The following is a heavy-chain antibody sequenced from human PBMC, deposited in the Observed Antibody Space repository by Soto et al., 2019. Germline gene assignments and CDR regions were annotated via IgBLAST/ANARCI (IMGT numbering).Heavy chain of an antibody. CDR3: ARDRWRHIVLVTAIVEVGGMDV. CDR2: IIPILGIA. V-gene: IGHV1-69*08. D-gene: IGHD2-21*02. CDR1: GGTFSSYN. Sequence: QVQLVQSGAEVKKPGSSVKVSCKASGGTFSSYNISWVRQAPGQGLEWMGRIIPILGIANYAQKFQGRVTITADKSTSTAFMELSSLRSEDTAVYYCARDRWRHIVLVTAIVEVGGMDVWGQGTTVTVSS. J-gene: IGHJ6*02.